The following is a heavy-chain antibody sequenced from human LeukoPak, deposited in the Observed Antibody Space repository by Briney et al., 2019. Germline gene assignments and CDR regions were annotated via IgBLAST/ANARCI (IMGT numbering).Heavy chain of an antibody. CDR2: FSGSGGGT. V-gene: IGHV3-23*01. CDR3: AKDRHYMSSWYGAGDS. J-gene: IGHJ4*02. Sequence: GGSLRLSCAASGFTVSSYGMTWDRQAPGKGLEWVSSFSGSGGGTYYADSVKGRFTISRDNSKNTLYLQMNSLRAEDTAVYYCAKDRHYMSSWYGAGDSWGQGTLVTVSS. D-gene: IGHD6-13*01. CDR1: GFTVSSYG.